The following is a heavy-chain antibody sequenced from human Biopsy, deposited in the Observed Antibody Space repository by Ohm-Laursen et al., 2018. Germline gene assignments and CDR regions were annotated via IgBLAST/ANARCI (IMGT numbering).Heavy chain of an antibody. CDR2: INCKTGAT. J-gene: IGHJ4*02. CDR3: ARDPLNGHKHFDY. V-gene: IGHV1-2*02. CDR1: GYTFTNYG. D-gene: IGHD2-8*01. Sequence: SVKASCKASGYTFTNYGISWVRQAPGQGLEWLGYINCKTGATNYAQKFQGTVTMTRDTSISTAYLALGSLRSADTAIYYCARDPLNGHKHFDYWGQGSLVTVSS.